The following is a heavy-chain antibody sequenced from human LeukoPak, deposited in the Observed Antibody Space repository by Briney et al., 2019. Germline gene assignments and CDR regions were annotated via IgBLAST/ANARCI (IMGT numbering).Heavy chain of an antibody. V-gene: IGHV3-23*01. CDR2: ISGSGDST. CDR3: AKDLLYGDYVYDY. Sequence: GGSLRLSCAASGFTFSSYAMSWVRQATGKGLEWVSAISGSGDSTYYADSVKGRFTISRDNSKNTLYLQMNSLRAEDTAVYYCAKDLLYGDYVYDYWGQGTLVTVSS. D-gene: IGHD4-17*01. CDR1: GFTFSSYA. J-gene: IGHJ4*02.